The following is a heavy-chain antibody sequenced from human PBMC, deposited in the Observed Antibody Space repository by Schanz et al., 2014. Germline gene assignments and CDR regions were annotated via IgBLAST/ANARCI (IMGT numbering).Heavy chain of an antibody. J-gene: IGHJ5*02. CDR1: GYSIGGYY. CDR3: AREKGHGYSGLS. V-gene: IGHV1-2*06. Sequence: QEQLVQSGAEVKTPGDSVKVSCKASGYSIGGYYMHWVRQAPGVGPEWMGRINPNTGGTNFAQKFKGRVTMTRDTSITTAYMDLSGLTSDDTAVYYCAREKGHGYSGLSWGQGTLLAVSS. D-gene: IGHD5-12*01. CDR2: INPNTGGT.